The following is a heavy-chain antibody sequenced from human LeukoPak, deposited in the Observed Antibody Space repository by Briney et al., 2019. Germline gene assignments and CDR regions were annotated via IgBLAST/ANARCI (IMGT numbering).Heavy chain of an antibody. V-gene: IGHV3-33*01. CDR3: ARVSESGNSDY. CDR1: GFSFTGYG. CDR2: IWYDGTNK. Sequence: PGRPLRLSCAAPGFSFTGYGMHWVRQGPGKGLEGGAVIWYDGTNKYYADSVKGRFTISRATPNHLLYLQMNSLRAQATAVYYCARVSESGNSDYWGQGPLVTVSS. D-gene: IGHD4-23*01. J-gene: IGHJ4*02.